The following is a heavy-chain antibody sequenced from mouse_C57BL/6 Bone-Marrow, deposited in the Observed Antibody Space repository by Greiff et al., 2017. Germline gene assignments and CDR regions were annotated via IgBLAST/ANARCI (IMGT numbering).Heavy chain of an antibody. CDR2: IDPEIGDT. D-gene: IGHD1-1*02. J-gene: IGHJ2*01. V-gene: IGHV14-4*01. Sequence: VQLKESGAELVRPGASVKLSCTASGFNIKDDYIHWVKQRPEQGLEWIGWIDPEIGDTEYASKFQGKATIPSDTSSNTAYLQLSSLTSEDTAVFYCSSFGGNYYDFWGQGTPLTVAS. CDR1: GFNIKDDY. CDR3: SSFGGNYYDF.